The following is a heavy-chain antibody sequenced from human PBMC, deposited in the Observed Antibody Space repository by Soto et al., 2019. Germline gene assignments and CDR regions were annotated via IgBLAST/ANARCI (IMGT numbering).Heavy chain of an antibody. CDR3: ARREQLENYYYYGMDV. Sequence: GESLKVSWKGSGYSFTRYLVSWVRQMPGKGLEWMGRIDPSDSYTNYSPSFQGHVTISADKSISTAYLQWSSLKASDTAMYYCARREQLENYYYYGMDVWGRGTTVTVSS. CDR2: IDPSDSYT. D-gene: IGHD6-13*01. V-gene: IGHV5-10-1*01. J-gene: IGHJ6*02. CDR1: GYSFTRYL.